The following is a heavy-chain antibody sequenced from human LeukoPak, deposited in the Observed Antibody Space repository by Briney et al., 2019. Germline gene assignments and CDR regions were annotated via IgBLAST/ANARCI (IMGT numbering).Heavy chain of an antibody. CDR1: GFTFSSYS. J-gene: IGHJ4*02. CDR2: ISGSGGST. D-gene: IGHD1-1*01. V-gene: IGHV3-23*01. Sequence: GGSLRLSCAASGFTFSSYSMNWVRQAPGKGLEWVSAISGSGGSTYYADSVKGRFTISRDNSKNTLYLQMNSLRAEDTAVYYCAKGVNWNPRGHFDYWGQGTLVTVSS. CDR3: AKGVNWNPRGHFDY.